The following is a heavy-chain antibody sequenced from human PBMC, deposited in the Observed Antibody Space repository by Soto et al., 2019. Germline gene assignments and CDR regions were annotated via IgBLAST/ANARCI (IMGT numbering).Heavy chain of an antibody. D-gene: IGHD6-13*01. J-gene: IGHJ4*02. CDR2: IYYSGST. CDR1: GGSVSSSY. V-gene: IGHV4-59*02. CDR3: ARGGAAPPGY. Sequence: SETLSLTCNVSGGSVSSSYWSWIRQPPGKGLEWIGYIYYSGSTNYNPSLKSRVTISVDTSKNQFSLKLSSVTAADTAVYYCARGGAAPPGYWGQRTLVTVS.